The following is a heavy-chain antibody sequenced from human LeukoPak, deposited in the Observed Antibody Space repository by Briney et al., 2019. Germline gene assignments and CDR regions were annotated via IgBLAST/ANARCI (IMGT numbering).Heavy chain of an antibody. D-gene: IGHD2-15*01. CDR2: INTDGSTT. CDR3: TRRVSATRWFDP. CDR1: GFTFSSYW. J-gene: IGHJ5*02. Sequence: PGGSLRLSCAASGFTFSSYWMHWVRQAPGKGLAWVSRINTDGSTTNYAGSVKGRFTISRDNAENTLYLQMNSLRVEDTAVYYCTRRVSATRWFDPWGQGILVTVSS. V-gene: IGHV3-74*01.